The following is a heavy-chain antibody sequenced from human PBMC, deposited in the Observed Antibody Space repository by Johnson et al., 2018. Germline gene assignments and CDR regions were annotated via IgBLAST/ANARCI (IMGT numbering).Heavy chain of an antibody. J-gene: IGHJ3*02. V-gene: IGHV1-3*01. D-gene: IGHD3-10*01. CDR1: GYTFTTYP. CDR3: ARDRSGVRGINAFDI. CDR2: INAGNGNT. Sequence: QVQLVQSGAEVKKPGASVKVSCKASGYTFTTYPMHWVRQAPGQRLEWMGWINAGNGNTKYSEKFQVRVTITRDTSASTAYMDLSSLRSEDTAVYYCARDRSGVRGINAFDIWGQGTMVTVSS.